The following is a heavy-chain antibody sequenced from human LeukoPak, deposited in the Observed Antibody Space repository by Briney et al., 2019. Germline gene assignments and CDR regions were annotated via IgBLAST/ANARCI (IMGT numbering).Heavy chain of an antibody. D-gene: IGHD1-1*01. CDR2: ITHSGSA. Sequence: SETLSLTCAVYGGSFSGYYWTWIRQPPGKGLEWIGEITHSGSANYSPSLKSRVTISVDTSKNQFSLKLSSVTAADTAVYYCAGGNENAFDIWGQGTMVTVSS. V-gene: IGHV4-34*01. CDR3: AGGNENAFDI. J-gene: IGHJ3*02. CDR1: GGSFSGYY.